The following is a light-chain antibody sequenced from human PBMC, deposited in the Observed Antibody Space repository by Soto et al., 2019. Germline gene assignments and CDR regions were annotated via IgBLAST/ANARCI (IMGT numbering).Light chain of an antibody. Sequence: AIVMAQSPSSLSASVGDRVTITCLASQGIRNDLGWYQQKPGKAPKLLIYAASSLQSGVPSRFSGSGSGTDFTLTISSLQPEDFATYYCLQDYNYPRTFGPGTKVDIK. J-gene: IGKJ3*01. CDR3: LQDYNYPRT. CDR1: QGIRND. CDR2: AAS. V-gene: IGKV1-6*01.